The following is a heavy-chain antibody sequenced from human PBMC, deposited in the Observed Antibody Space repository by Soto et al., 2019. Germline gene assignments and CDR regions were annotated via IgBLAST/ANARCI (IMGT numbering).Heavy chain of an antibody. CDR2: IYHGGSI. Sequence: SETLSLTCAVSGDSISGINWWSWVRQPPGKGLEWIGEIYHGGSISYNPSLKSRVTMSVDKSKNQFSLKLTSVTAADTAIYYCASVTVENHHCGSGPWGQGTLVTSPQ. V-gene: IGHV4-4*02. CDR3: ASVTVENHHCGSGP. J-gene: IGHJ5*02. D-gene: IGHD2-21*02. CDR1: GDSISGINW.